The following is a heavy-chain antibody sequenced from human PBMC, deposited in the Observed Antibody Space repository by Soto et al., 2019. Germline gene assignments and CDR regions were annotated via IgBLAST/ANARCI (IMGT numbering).Heavy chain of an antibody. V-gene: IGHV5-51*01. Sequence: GNPRKISLQGPGPPYPSYGGESLRNLPGNGLEWLGIILPGGSYTRSSPSFQGQVPLSADKSISTAYLQWSSLKASDTAMYYCARHMSGYSQGDYDDYGMDVWGQGTTVTVS. D-gene: IGHD5-18*01. CDR3: ARHMSGYSQGDYDDYGMDV. J-gene: IGHJ6*02. CDR2: ILPGGSYT. CDR1: GPPYPSYG.